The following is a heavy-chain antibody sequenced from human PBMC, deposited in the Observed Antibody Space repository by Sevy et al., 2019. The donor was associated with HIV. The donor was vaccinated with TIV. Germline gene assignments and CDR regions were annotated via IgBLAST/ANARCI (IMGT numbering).Heavy chain of an antibody. CDR3: ARQVDNWFDP. Sequence: ASVKVSCETSGYTFTYYYIHWVRQAPGQGLEWMGWINPSSGGTQYAQKFQGRVSVTSDTSRRTSYMELRRLRADDTALYYCARQVDNWFDPWGQGTPVNVSS. J-gene: IGHJ5*02. V-gene: IGHV1-2*02. CDR1: GYTFTYYY. CDR2: INPSSGGT. D-gene: IGHD2-15*01.